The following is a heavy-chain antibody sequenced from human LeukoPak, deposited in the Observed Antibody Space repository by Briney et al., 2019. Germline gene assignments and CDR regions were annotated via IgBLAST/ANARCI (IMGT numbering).Heavy chain of an antibody. J-gene: IGHJ4*02. D-gene: IGHD5-18*01. CDR1: GFTFNSYG. V-gene: IGHV3-23*01. CDR2: ISGSGGST. CDR3: AKARYSYGYHNDY. Sequence: GSLRPSFVASGFTFNSYGMSWVRPAPGKGLEWVSAISGSGGSTYYADSVKGRFTISRDNSKNTLDLQMHSLRVDDTAVYYCAKARYSYGYHNDYWGQGTLVTVSS.